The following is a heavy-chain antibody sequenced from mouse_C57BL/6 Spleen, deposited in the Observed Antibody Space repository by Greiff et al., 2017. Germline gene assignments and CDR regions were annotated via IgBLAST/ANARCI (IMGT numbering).Heavy chain of an antibody. Sequence: VKLQQPGAELVRPGSSVKLSCKASGYTFTSYWMHWVKQRPIQGLEWIGNIDPSDSETHYNQKFKDKATLTVDKSSSTAYMQLSSLTSEDSAVYYCASRGGGDFDYWGQGTTLTVSS. V-gene: IGHV1-52*01. CDR2: IDPSDSET. CDR1: GYTFTSYW. J-gene: IGHJ2*01. CDR3: ASRGGGDFDY.